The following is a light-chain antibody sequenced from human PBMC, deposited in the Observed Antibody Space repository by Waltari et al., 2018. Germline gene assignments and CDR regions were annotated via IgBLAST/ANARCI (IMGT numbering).Light chain of an antibody. V-gene: IGKV3-11*01. Sequence: VLTQSPATLPLSPGAGATISCRASQSISTYLAWFQQRPGQAPRLLIYDASNRAAGVPARFSGSGSGTDFTLSISSLEPEDFAVYYCHQRGSWPITFGQGTRLEIK. CDR3: HQRGSWPIT. J-gene: IGKJ5*01. CDR2: DAS. CDR1: QSISTY.